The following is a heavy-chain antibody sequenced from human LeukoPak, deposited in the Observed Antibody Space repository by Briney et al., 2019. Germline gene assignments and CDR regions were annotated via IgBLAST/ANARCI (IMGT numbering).Heavy chain of an antibody. J-gene: IGHJ5*02. V-gene: IGHV3-11*06. CDR3: ARESGSRLQYPWFDP. D-gene: IGHD4-11*01. CDR2: ITSSSSDT. Sequence: PGGSLRLSCAASGFTFSDYYMSWIRQAPGKGLEWISYITSSSSDTNYADSVKGRFTISRDNAKNSLYLQMNSPRAEDTAVYYCARESGSRLQYPWFDPWGQGTLVTVSS. CDR1: GFTFSDYY.